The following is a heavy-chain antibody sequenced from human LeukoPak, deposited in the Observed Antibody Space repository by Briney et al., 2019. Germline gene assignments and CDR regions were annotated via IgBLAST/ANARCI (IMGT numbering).Heavy chain of an antibody. Sequence: GESLKISCKGSGYSLTSYWIGWVHQMPGKGLEWMGIIYPGDSDTRYSPSFQGQVTISADKSISTAYLQWSSLKASDTAMYCCARLNLAAGYYYYMDVWGKGTTVTVSS. CDR2: IYPGDSDT. CDR1: GYSLTSYW. V-gene: IGHV5-51*07. CDR3: ARLNLAAGYYYYMDV. D-gene: IGHD6-25*01. J-gene: IGHJ6*03.